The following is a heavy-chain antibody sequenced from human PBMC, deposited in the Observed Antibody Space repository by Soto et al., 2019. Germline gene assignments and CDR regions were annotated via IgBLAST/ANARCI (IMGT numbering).Heavy chain of an antibody. J-gene: IGHJ4*02. V-gene: IGHV3-23*01. CDR1: GFTFSSYA. Sequence: GGSLRLSCAASGFTFSSYAMSWVRQAPGKGLEWVSAISGSGGSTYYADSVKGRFTISRDNSKNTLYLQMNSLRAEDTAVYYCAKDRLPYSSSPYYFDFWGQGTLVTVSS. CDR3: AKDRLPYSSSPYYFDF. CDR2: ISGSGGST. D-gene: IGHD6-13*01.